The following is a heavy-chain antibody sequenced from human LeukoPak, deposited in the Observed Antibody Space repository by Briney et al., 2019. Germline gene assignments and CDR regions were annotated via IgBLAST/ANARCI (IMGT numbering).Heavy chain of an antibody. CDR3: ARGCSGGSCYHPIGYYYYGMDV. CDR1: GFPFSSYE. D-gene: IGHD2-15*01. J-gene: IGHJ6*02. V-gene: IGHV3-48*03. CDR2: ISSSGSTI. Sequence: GGSLRLSCAASGFPFSSYEMNWVRQAPGKGLEWVSYISSSGSTIYYADSVKGRFTISRDNAKNSLYLQMNSLRAEDTAVYYCARGCSGGSCYHPIGYYYYGMDVWGQGTTVTVSS.